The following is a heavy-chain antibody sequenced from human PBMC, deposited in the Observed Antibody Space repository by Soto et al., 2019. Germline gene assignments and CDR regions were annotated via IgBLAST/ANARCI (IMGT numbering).Heavy chain of an antibody. Sequence: EEQLVESGGGLVKPVGTLRLSCTATGFTFSNVWMSWVRQAPGKELEWVGRRVSKTDGGTTDYSAPVRGRFAISRDDSKTTLDLQINSLKTQATAVPYSINHAPLGYWGHGTLDTV. CDR2: RVSKTDGGTT. J-gene: IGHJ4*01. D-gene: IGHD2-21*01. CDR1: GFTFSNVW. CDR3: INHAPLGY. V-gene: IGHV3-15*04.